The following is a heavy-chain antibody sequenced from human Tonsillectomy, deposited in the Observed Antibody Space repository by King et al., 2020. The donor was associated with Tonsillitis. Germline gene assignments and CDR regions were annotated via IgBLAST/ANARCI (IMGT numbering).Heavy chain of an antibody. CDR3: AKEASYDFWSGYSEHWYFDL. V-gene: IGHV3-30*18. CDR1: GFTFSNYG. CDR2: ISYDGSDE. D-gene: IGHD3-3*01. J-gene: IGHJ2*01. Sequence: QVQLVESGGGVVQPGRSLRLSCATSGFTFSNYGMHWVRQAPGKWLEWVAGISYDGSDEYYADSVKGRFTISRDNSENTLYLQMNSLRPEDTAVYYCAKEASYDFWSGYSEHWYFDLWGRGTLVTVSS.